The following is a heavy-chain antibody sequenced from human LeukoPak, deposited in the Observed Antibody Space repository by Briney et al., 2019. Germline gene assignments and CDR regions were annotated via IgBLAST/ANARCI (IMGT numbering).Heavy chain of an antibody. D-gene: IGHD1-26*01. CDR2: FDPEDGET. J-gene: IGHJ4*02. CDR3: ATSQEWELIR. CDR1: GYTLTELS. Sequence: ASVKVSCKVSGYTLTELSMHWVRQAPGKGLEWMGGFDPEDGETIYAQKFQGRVTMTGDTSTDTAYMELSSLRSEDTAVYYCATSQEWELIRWGQGTLVTVSS. V-gene: IGHV1-24*01.